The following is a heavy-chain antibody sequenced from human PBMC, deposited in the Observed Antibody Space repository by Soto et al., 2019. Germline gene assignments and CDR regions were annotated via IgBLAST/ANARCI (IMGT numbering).Heavy chain of an antibody. J-gene: IGHJ4*02. V-gene: IGHV1-69*04. Sequence: SVKVSCKASGGTFRSYAISWVRQAPGQRLEWMGRIIPILGIANYAQKFQGRVSITADKSTSTAYLELCSLTSEDTVVYYCASPQDIVGVPGATLVLDYWGQGTLVTVSS. CDR2: IIPILGIA. D-gene: IGHD2-2*01. CDR1: GGTFRSYA. CDR3: ASPQDIVGVPGATLVLDY.